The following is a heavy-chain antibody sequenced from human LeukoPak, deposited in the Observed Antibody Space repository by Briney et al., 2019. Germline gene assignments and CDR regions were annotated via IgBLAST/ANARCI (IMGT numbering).Heavy chain of an antibody. D-gene: IGHD3-10*01. V-gene: IGHV4-39*01. Sequence: PSETLSLTCTVSGGSISGSSYYWGWIRQPPGKGLEWIGSIYYSGSTYYNPSLKSLVTISVDTSKNQFSLKLNSMTATDTAVYYRARHYGPWGQGTLVTVSS. CDR2: IYYSGST. CDR1: GGSISGSSYY. J-gene: IGHJ4*02. CDR3: ARHYGP.